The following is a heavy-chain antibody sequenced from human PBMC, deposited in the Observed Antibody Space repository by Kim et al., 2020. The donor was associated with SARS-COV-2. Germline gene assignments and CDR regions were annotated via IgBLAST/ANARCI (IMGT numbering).Heavy chain of an antibody. V-gene: IGHV4-61*01. CDR1: GGSVSSGSYY. CDR2: IYYSGST. CDR3: ARAAEDTYDSSGYLDY. J-gene: IGHJ4*02. D-gene: IGHD3-22*01. Sequence: SETLSLTCTVSGGSVSSGSYYWSWIRQPPGKGLEWIGYIYYSGSTNYNPSLKSRVTISVDTSKNQFSLKLSSVTAADTAVYYCARAAEDTYDSSGYLDYWGQGTLVTVSS.